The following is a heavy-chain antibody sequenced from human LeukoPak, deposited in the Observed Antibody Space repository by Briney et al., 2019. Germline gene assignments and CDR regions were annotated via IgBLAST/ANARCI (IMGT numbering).Heavy chain of an antibody. D-gene: IGHD2-21*01. Sequence: GGSLRLSCAASGFTFSDYYMSWIRQAPGKGLEWVSYISSSSSYTNYADSVKGRFTISGDNAKNSLYLQMNSLRAEDTAVYYCASARYCGGSFCAFDIWGQGTMVTVSS. J-gene: IGHJ3*02. CDR3: ASARYCGGSFCAFDI. V-gene: IGHV3-11*06. CDR2: ISSSSSYT. CDR1: GFTFSDYY.